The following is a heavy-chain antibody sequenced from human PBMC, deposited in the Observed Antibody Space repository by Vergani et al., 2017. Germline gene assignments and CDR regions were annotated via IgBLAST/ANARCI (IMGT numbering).Heavy chain of an antibody. J-gene: IGHJ6*03. CDR1: GYTVTSYD. D-gene: IGHD3-3*01. Sequence: QVQLVQSGAEVKKPGASVKVSCKASGYTVTSYDINWVRQATGQGLEWMGWMNPNSGNTGYAQKFQGRVTMTRNTSISTAYMELVSLRSDDTAVYSCARGLGRFFRTQYYYYIDVWGKGTTVTVSS. CDR3: ARGLGRFFRTQYYYYIDV. CDR2: MNPNSGNT. V-gene: IGHV1-8*01.